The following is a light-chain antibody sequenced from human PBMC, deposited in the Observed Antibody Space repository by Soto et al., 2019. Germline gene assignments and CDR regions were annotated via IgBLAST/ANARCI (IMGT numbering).Light chain of an antibody. J-gene: IGLJ1*01. Sequence: QSALTQPASVSGSPGQSITISCTGTSSDVGGYKYVSWYQHHPGKAPKLMIYDVSNRPSGVSNRFSGSKSGNTASLSISGLQPEDEADYYCSSYRTSNARQIVCGTGTKVTVL. CDR1: SSDVGGYKY. V-gene: IGLV2-14*03. CDR3: SSYRTSNARQIV. CDR2: DVS.